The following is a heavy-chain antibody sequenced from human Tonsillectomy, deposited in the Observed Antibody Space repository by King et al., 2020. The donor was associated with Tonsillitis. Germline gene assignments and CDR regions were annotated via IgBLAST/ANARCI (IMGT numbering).Heavy chain of an antibody. CDR1: GFTFNGFA. V-gene: IGHV3-64D*08. D-gene: IGHD3-3*01. CDR2: ISFNGGTT. J-gene: IGHJ5*02. Sequence: QLVQSGGGLVQPGGSLRLSCSASGFTFNGFAVHWVRRAPGKGLEHVAAISFNGGTTFYADSVKGRFTISRGNSENTLYLQMSSLRAEDTAVYHCVGGYDFSRGHSNWFDPWGQGTLVTVSS. CDR3: VGGYDFSRGHSNWFDP.